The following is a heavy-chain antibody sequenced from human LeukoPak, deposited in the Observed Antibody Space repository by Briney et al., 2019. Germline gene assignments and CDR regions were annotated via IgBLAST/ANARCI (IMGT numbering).Heavy chain of an antibody. CDR2: IYYSGST. CDR1: GGSISSGDYY. Sequence: SQTLSLXCTVSGGSISSGDYYWSWIRQPPGKGLEWIGYIYYSGSTYYNPSLKSRVTISVDTSKNQFSLKLSSVTAADTAVYYCARAPLGSDAFDIWGQGTMVTVSS. CDR3: ARAPLGSDAFDI. D-gene: IGHD3-16*02. V-gene: IGHV4-30-4*08. J-gene: IGHJ3*02.